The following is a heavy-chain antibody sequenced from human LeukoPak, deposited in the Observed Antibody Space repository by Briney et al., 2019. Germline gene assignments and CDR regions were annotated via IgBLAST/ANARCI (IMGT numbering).Heavy chain of an antibody. D-gene: IGHD3-22*01. CDR2: IIPIFGTA. V-gene: IGHV1-69*05. CDR1: GGTFSSYA. J-gene: IGHJ3*02. Sequence: SVKVSCKASGGTFSSYAISWVRQAPGQGLEWMGGIIPIFGTANYAQKFQGRVTITTDESTSTTYMELSSLRSEDTAVYYCAREEYYDSSGYLGMGAFDIWGQGTMVTVSS. CDR3: AREEYYDSSGYLGMGAFDI.